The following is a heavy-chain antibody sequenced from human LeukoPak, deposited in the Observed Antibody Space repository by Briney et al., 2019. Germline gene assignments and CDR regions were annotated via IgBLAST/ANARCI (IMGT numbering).Heavy chain of an antibody. V-gene: IGHV1-8*03. J-gene: IGHJ4*02. CDR1: GDTFRNYD. CDR2: LSPNSGRA. Sequence: GASVRVSFRASGDTFRNYDINWVRQATGQRWEWMGWLSPNSGRAGSAQKFQGRVTFSRDTSISTVYMEVTSLTVDDTAVYYCARARYSSLLYWGPYFDYWGQGVLVTVSS. D-gene: IGHD3-10*01. CDR3: ARARYSSLLYWGPYFDY.